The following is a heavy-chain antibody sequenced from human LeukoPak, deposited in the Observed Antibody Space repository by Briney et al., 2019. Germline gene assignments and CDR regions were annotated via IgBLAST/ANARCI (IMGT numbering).Heavy chain of an antibody. V-gene: IGHV3-30*04. CDR2: ISYDGSNK. Sequence: PGGSLRLSCAASGFTFSSYAMHWVRQAPGKGLEWVAVISYDGSNKYYADSVKGRFTISRDNSKNTLYLQMNSLRAEDTALYYCGKDVKFNRLNYFDYWGQGTLVTVSS. D-gene: IGHD6-25*01. CDR3: GKDVKFNRLNYFDY. CDR1: GFTFSSYA. J-gene: IGHJ4*02.